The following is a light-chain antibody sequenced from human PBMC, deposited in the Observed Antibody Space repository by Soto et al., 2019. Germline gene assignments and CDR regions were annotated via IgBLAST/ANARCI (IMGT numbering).Light chain of an antibody. CDR1: RSVGRD. CDR2: GAS. V-gene: IGKV3-15*01. J-gene: IGKJ1*01. Sequence: EIVITQSPATLSVSPGDGVTLSCRASRSVGRDLAWYQQRPGQAPRLLIYGASTRATGIPAWFGGSGSGTDFILTISSLQSADFALYFCQHYYNWPRTFGQGTKVEIK. CDR3: QHYYNWPRT.